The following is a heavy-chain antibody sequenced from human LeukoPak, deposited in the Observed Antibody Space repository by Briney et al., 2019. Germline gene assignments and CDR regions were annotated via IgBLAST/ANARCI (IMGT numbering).Heavy chain of an antibody. V-gene: IGHV3-21*01. D-gene: IGHD3-10*01. CDR1: GFTFSNHN. Sequence: GGSLRLSCAASGFTFSNHNMNWVRQAPGKGLEWVSSISATGSYIYYADSVKGRFTISRDNAKNSLYLQMNSLRAEDTAVYYCARDGGPLERYYYGSGSASPFDYWGQGTLVTVSS. J-gene: IGHJ4*02. CDR2: ISATGSYI. CDR3: ARDGGPLERYYYGSGSASPFDY.